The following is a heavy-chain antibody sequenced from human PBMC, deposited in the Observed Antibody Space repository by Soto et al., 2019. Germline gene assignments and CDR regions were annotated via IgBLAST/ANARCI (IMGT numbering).Heavy chain of an antibody. CDR3: ARHAYYYDSSGYHYYFDY. V-gene: IGHV4-39*01. Sequence: QLQLQESGPGLVKPSETLSLTCTVSGGSISSSSYYWGWIRQPPGKGLEWIGSIYYSGSTYYNPSLKSRITISVDTSKNQFSLKLSSVTAADTAVYYCARHAYYYDSSGYHYYFDYWGQGTLVTVSS. CDR1: GGSISSSSYY. D-gene: IGHD3-22*01. J-gene: IGHJ4*02. CDR2: IYYSGST.